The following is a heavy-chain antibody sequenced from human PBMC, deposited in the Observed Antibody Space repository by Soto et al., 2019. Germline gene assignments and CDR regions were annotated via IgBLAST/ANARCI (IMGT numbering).Heavy chain of an antibody. J-gene: IGHJ6*02. CDR2: IYDSGST. CDR1: GGPITNY. V-gene: IGHV4-31*03. Sequence: SETMSLTCTVSGGPITNYWSWIRQHPGKGLEWIGYIYDSGSTYYNPSLKSRVTMSLDTSKNQLSLKLTSVTAADTAVYYCARVNLDYVTGMDVWGQGTTVTVSS. D-gene: IGHD4-17*01. CDR3: ARVNLDYVTGMDV.